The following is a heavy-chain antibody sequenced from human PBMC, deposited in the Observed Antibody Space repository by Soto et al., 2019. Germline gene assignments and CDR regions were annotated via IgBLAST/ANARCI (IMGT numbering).Heavy chain of an antibody. J-gene: IGHJ4*02. CDR1: GYAFTTYG. V-gene: IGHV1-18*01. D-gene: IGHD1-1*01. Sequence: QVQLVQSGAEVKKPGASVKVSCKGSGYAFTTYGITWVRQAPGQGLEWMGWISAHNGNTNYAQKLQGRVTVTRDTSTSTAYMELRSLRSDDTAVYYCAGWRYGDYWGQGALFTVSS. CDR3: AGWRYGDY. CDR2: ISAHNGNT.